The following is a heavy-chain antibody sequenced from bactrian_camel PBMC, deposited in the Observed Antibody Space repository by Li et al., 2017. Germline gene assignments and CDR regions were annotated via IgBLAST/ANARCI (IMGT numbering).Heavy chain of an antibody. V-gene: IGHV3S53*01. D-gene: IGHD6*01. CDR3: AADQLYGTCRDVLDFPA. J-gene: IGHJ4*01. CDR1: GETENTHC. CDR2: VKYDGST. Sequence: HVQLVESGGGSVQAGGSLRLSCVASGETENTHCMGWFRQVPGQNRETIGTVKYDGSTKYADSVKGRFIMALDGSKNTLLLQMNNLKPEDTGMYYCAADQLYGTCRDVLDFPARGQGTQVTVS.